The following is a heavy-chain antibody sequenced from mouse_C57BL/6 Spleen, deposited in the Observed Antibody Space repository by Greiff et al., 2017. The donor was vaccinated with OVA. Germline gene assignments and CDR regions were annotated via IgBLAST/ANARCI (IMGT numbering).Heavy chain of an antibody. CDR2: ISSGSSTL. D-gene: IGHD2-4*01. CDR3: ARGDDYDKNFDY. J-gene: IGHJ2*01. Sequence: EVMLVESGGGLVKPGGSLKLSCAASGFTFSDYGMHWVRQAPEKGLEWVAYISSGSSTLYYADTVKGRFTISRDNAKNTLFLQMTSLRSEDTAMYYCARGDDYDKNFDYWGQGTTLTVSS. CDR1: GFTFSDYG. V-gene: IGHV5-17*01.